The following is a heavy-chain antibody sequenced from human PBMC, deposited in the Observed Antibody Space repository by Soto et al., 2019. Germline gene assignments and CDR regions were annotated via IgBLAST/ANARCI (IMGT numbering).Heavy chain of an antibody. D-gene: IGHD5-12*01. V-gene: IGHV1-46*01. CDR1: GYTFITYY. Sequence: GASVKVSCKTSGYTFITYYLHWVRQAPGQGLEWMGVISPSGGTTTYAQKFQGRVTMTRDTSTNTVYMEVTSLRSEDTGVYYCARTGVATIKTANLDYWGQGTLVTVSS. CDR2: ISPSGGTT. CDR3: ARTGVATIKTANLDY. J-gene: IGHJ4*02.